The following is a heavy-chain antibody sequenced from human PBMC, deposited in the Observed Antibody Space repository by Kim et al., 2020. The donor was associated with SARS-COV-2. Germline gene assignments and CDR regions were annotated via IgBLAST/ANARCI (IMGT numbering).Heavy chain of an antibody. CDR3: AHMNVLRFLGGNYYYIDV. CDR1: GFSLSTSGVG. Sequence: SGPTLVNPTQTLALTCTFSGFSLSTSGVGVGWIRQPPGKALEWLALIYWDDDKRYSPSLKSRLTITKDTSKNQVVLIMTNMDPVDTATYYCAHMNVLRFLGGNYYYIDVWGKGTTVTVSS. J-gene: IGHJ6*03. D-gene: IGHD3-3*01. V-gene: IGHV2-5*02. CDR2: IYWDDDK.